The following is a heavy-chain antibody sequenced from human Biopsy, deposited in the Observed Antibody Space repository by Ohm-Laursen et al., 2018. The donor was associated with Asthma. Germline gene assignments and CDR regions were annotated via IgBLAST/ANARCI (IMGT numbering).Heavy chain of an antibody. J-gene: IGHJ4*02. Sequence: SLRLSCSASGFTFRSYAMNWVRQAPGKGLEWVSYISSSGSTIYYADSVKGRFTISRDNAKNSLYLQMNSLRAEDTAVYYCARDVMEWYLPAFDFWGQGTLVTVSS. D-gene: IGHD3-3*01. CDR1: GFTFRSYA. V-gene: IGHV3-48*03. CDR2: ISSSGSTI. CDR3: ARDVMEWYLPAFDF.